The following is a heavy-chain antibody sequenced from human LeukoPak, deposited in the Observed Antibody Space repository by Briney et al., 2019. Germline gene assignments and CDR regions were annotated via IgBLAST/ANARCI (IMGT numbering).Heavy chain of an antibody. Sequence: GGSLRLSCAASGFTFSSYSMNWVRQAPGKGLEWVSSISSSSSSIYYADSLKGRFTVSRDNAKNSLYLQMNSLRAEDTAVYYCARVRLQPRTLLDDAFDIWGQGTMVTVSS. J-gene: IGHJ3*02. CDR2: ISSSSSSI. D-gene: IGHD1-14*01. CDR3: ARVRLQPRTLLDDAFDI. V-gene: IGHV3-21*01. CDR1: GFTFSSYS.